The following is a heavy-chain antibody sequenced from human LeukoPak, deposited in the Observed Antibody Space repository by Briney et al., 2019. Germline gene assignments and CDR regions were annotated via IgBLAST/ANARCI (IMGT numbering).Heavy chain of an antibody. CDR2: ISGSGGST. V-gene: IGHV3-23*01. D-gene: IGHD6-13*01. Sequence: GGSLRLSCAAAGFTFSSYGMSWVRQAPGKGLEWVSAISGSGGSTYYADSVKGRFTISRDNSKNTLYLQMNSLRAEDTAVYYCAKVPQRIAAATLFDYWGQGTLVTVSS. J-gene: IGHJ4*02. CDR1: GFTFSSYG. CDR3: AKVPQRIAAATLFDY.